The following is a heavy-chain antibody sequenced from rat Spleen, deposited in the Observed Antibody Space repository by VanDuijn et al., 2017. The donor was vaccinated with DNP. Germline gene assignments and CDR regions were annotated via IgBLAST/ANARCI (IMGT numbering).Heavy chain of an antibody. V-gene: IGHV5-31*01. D-gene: IGHD1-11*01. CDR1: GFNFNDYW. Sequence: EVKLAESGGGLVQPGRSLKLSCSASGFNFNDYWMGWVRQAPGKGLEWVASITSSGGSTYYPDSVKGRFTISRDNAKNTLYLQMNSLRSEDTATYYCITFEGRNAWGQGTSVTVSS. J-gene: IGHJ4*01. CDR3: ITFEGRNA. CDR2: ITSSGGST.